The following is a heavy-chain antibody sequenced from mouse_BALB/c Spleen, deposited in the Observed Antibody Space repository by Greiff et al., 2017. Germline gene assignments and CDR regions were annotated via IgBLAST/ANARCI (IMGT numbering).Heavy chain of an antibody. CDR3: ARDNYGSSYAMDY. D-gene: IGHD1-1*01. CDR2: IYPGDGDT. V-gene: IGHV1-80*01. CDR1: GYAFSSYW. Sequence: VQLQQSGAELVRPGSSVKISCKASGYAFSSYWMNWVKQRPGQGLEWIGQIYPGDGDTNYNGKFKGKATLTADKSSSTAYMQLSSLTSEDSAVYFCARDNYGSSYAMDYWGQGTSVTVSS. J-gene: IGHJ4*01.